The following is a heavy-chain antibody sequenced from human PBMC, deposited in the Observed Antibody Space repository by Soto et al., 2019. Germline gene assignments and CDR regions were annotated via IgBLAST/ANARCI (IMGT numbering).Heavy chain of an antibody. CDR1: AFSFTNAW. V-gene: IGHV3-15*01. D-gene: IGHD5-18*01. CDR3: STGRSTYGLDS. Sequence: GGSLRLSCVASAFSFTNAWMSWVRQAPGKGLEWVGRIKSITDGGTTDYAAPVKGRFTISRDDSNNTLYLQMNSLKTEDTAVYYCSTGRSTYGLDSWGQGTLVTVSS. CDR2: IKSITDGGTT. J-gene: IGHJ4*02.